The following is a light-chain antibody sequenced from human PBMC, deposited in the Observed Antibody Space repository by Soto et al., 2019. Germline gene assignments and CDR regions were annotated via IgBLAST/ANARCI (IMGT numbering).Light chain of an antibody. CDR2: NTD. J-gene: IGLJ2*01. CDR1: TGAVTSGYY. Sequence: QAVVTQEPSLTVSPGGTVTLTCTSSTGAVTSGYYPNWFQQKPGQAPRALIYNTDNKHSWTPARLSGSLLGGKAALTLSGVQPEDEAEYYCLLYYGGARVFGGGTKLTVL. V-gene: IGLV7-43*01. CDR3: LLYYGGARV.